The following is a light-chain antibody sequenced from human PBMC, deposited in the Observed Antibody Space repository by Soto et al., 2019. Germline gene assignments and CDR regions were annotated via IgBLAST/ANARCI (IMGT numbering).Light chain of an antibody. CDR3: QQYNSYPFT. J-gene: IGKJ3*01. CDR2: AAS. CDR1: QDISNY. Sequence: DIQMTQSPSSLSASIGDRVTITCRASQDISNYLAWFQQKPGTAPKSLIYAASSLQSGVPSKFSGSGSGTDFTLTISRLQPEDFATCFCQQYNSYPFTFGPGAKVDMK. V-gene: IGKV1-16*02.